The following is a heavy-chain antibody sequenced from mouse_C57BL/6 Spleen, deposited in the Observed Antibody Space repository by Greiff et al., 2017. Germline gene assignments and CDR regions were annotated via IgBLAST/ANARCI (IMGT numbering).Heavy chain of an antibody. Sequence: QVQLQQPGAELVRPGSSVKLSCKASGYTFTSYWMHWVKQRPIQGLEWIGNIDPSDSETTYNQKFKDKATLTVDKSSSTAYMQLSSLTSEDAAVYYCARGDYDAWFAYWGQGTLVTVSA. D-gene: IGHD2-4*01. V-gene: IGHV1-52*01. CDR2: IDPSDSET. J-gene: IGHJ3*01. CDR3: ARGDYDAWFAY. CDR1: GYTFTSYW.